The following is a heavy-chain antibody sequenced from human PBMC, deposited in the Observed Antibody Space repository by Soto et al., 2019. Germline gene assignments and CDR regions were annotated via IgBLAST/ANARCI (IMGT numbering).Heavy chain of an antibody. V-gene: IGHV3-48*02. J-gene: IGHJ6*02. Sequence: GGSLRLSCAASGFAFNTYSMNWVRQAPGKGLQWVSYIGDTGGAIYYADSVKGRFTTARDNAKNSVFLQMNSLRDEDTAVYYCARAGYYHYGMDVWGQGTTVTVSS. CDR1: GFAFNTYS. CDR2: IGDTGGAI. CDR3: ARAGYYHYGMDV.